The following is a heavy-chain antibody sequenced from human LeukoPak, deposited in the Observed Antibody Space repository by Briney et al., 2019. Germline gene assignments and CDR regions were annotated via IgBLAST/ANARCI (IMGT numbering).Heavy chain of an antibody. Sequence: PSETLSLTCTVSGGSISSYYWSWIRQPPGKGLEWIGYTYYSGSTNYNPSLKSRVTISVDTSKNQFSLKLSSVTAADTAVYYCARISVAAGLDYWGQGTLVTVSS. CDR2: TYYSGST. CDR3: ARISVAAGLDY. CDR1: GGSISSYY. J-gene: IGHJ4*02. D-gene: IGHD6-13*01. V-gene: IGHV4-59*01.